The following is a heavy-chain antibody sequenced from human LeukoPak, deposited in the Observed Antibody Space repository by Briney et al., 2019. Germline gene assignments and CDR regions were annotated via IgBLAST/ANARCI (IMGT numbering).Heavy chain of an antibody. J-gene: IGHJ4*02. CDR2: IYYTGYT. CDR3: ASMRSGDYVDY. CDR1: SGSISSGDYY. Sequence: SETLSLTCTVSSGSISSGDYYWSWIRQHPGKGLEWIGYIYYTGYTYYDPSLKSRATIAIDTSKNQFSLKLSSVTAADTAEYYCASMRSGDYVDYWGQGTLVTVSS. V-gene: IGHV4-31*03. D-gene: IGHD1-26*01.